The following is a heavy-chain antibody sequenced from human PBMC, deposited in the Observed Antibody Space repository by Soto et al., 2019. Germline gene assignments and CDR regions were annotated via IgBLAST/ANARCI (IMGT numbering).Heavy chain of an antibody. D-gene: IGHD6-19*01. CDR3: AKDGGDSSGWFPGEVLY. Sequence: EVQLLESGGGLVQPGGSLRLSCAASGFTFTSYAMTWVRQAPGKGLEWVSTISGSGSSTYSADFVKGRFTISRDNSKNTLYLQMNSLRAEDTAVYYCAKDGGDSSGWFPGEVLYWGQGTLVTVSS. V-gene: IGHV3-23*01. CDR2: ISGSGSST. CDR1: GFTFTSYA. J-gene: IGHJ4*02.